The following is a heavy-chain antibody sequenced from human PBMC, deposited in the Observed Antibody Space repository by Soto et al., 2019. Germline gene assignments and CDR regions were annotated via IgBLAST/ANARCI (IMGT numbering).Heavy chain of an antibody. CDR3: ARGFNYYDSSGYYGVWSYFDY. CDR2: IIPIFGTA. J-gene: IGHJ4*02. V-gene: IGHV1-69*01. CDR1: GGTFSSYA. D-gene: IGHD3-22*01. Sequence: QVQLVQSGAEVKKPGSSVKVSCKASGGTFSSYAISWVRQAPGQGLEWMGGIIPIFGTANYAQKFQGRVTIPADESTSTAYMELSSLRSEDTAVYYCARGFNYYDSSGYYGVWSYFDYWGQGTLVTVSS.